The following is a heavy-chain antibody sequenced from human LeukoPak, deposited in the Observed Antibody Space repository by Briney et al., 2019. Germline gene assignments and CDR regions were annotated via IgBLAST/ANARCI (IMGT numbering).Heavy chain of an antibody. CDR1: GFTFSRYW. J-gene: IGHJ4*02. CDR2: VAFDGGNK. D-gene: IGHD4-17*01. CDR3: ARAGRADGDYHYFDY. V-gene: IGHV3-30-3*01. Sequence: GGSLRLSCAASGFTFSRYWMSWVRQAPGKGLEWVAAVAFDGGNKYYADSVRGRLTISRDNSKNTLYLQMNSLRAEDTAVYYCARAGRADGDYHYFDYWGQGALVTVSS.